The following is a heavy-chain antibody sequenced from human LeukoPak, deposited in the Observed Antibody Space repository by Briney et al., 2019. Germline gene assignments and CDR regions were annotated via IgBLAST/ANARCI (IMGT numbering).Heavy chain of an antibody. CDR1: GFTFSDYN. D-gene: IGHD1/OR15-1a*01. CDR2: ISHSGRTI. J-gene: IGHJ3*02. Sequence: GGSLRLSCAASGFTFSDYNMNWIRQAPGKGLEWISYISHSGRTIYDADSVKGRFTISRDNAKNSLYLQMNSLRAEDTAVYYCAKPRQYSGNIEAFDIRGQGTMVTVSS. V-gene: IGHV3-11*01. CDR3: AKPRQYSGNIEAFDI.